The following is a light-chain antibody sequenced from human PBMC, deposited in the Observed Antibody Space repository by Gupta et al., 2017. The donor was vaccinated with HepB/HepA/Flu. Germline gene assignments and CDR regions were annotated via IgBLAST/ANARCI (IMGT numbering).Light chain of an antibody. CDR3: QVWDSRSDNVV. J-gene: IGLJ2*01. V-gene: IGLV3-21*04. CDR1: NIGGQS. Sequence: SSVLTQPLSVSVAPGKTAKISCGGDNIGGQSVHWYQQKPGQAPVLVIYYGSDRPSGIPERFSGSNSGNTATLTISRVEAGDEADYYCQVWDSRSDNVVFGGGTKLTVL. CDR2: YGS.